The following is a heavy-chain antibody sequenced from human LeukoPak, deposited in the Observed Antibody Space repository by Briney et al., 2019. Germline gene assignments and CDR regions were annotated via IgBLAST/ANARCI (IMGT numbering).Heavy chain of an antibody. CDR1: GLTFSSYG. J-gene: IGHJ4*02. D-gene: IGHD5-18*01. V-gene: IGHV3-30*18. CDR2: ISYDGSNK. CDR3: AKAKDTAMAALLGF. Sequence: PGGSLRLSCAASGLTFSSYGMHWVRQAPGKGLEWVAVISYDGSNKYYADSVNGPFTISRDNSKNTLYLQMNSLRAEDTAVYYCAKAKDTAMAALLGFWGQGTLVTVSS.